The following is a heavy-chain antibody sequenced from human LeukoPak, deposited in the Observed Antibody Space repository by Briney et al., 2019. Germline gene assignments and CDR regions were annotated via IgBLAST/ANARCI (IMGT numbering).Heavy chain of an antibody. Sequence: GGSLRLSCAASGFMFSSNWMSWVRLAPGKGLEWVANIKQDGSEKYYVDSVKGRFTISRDNAKNSLFLQMNSLRAEDTAVYYCARDHYSDYVYYYYGMDIWGQGTTVTVSS. J-gene: IGHJ6*02. V-gene: IGHV3-7*01. D-gene: IGHD4-11*01. CDR2: IKQDGSEK. CDR3: ARDHYSDYVYYYYGMDI. CDR1: GFMFSSNW.